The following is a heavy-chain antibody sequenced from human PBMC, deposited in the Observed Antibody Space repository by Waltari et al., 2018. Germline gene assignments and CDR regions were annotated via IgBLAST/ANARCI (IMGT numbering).Heavy chain of an antibody. CDR3: ARDPFAYGSGALDV. CDR2: MSPSAPTI. Sequence: QVQLVESGGGLVKPGGSLRVSCAASGFAFSDYSMSGVRQAPGKGLQLSSYMSPSAPTINYAESVKGRFSISRDNAKNSLSLQMNDLRADDTGVYYCARDPFAYGSGALDVWGQGTMVTVSS. V-gene: IGHV3-11*01. D-gene: IGHD3-10*01. CDR1: GFAFSDYS. J-gene: IGHJ3*01.